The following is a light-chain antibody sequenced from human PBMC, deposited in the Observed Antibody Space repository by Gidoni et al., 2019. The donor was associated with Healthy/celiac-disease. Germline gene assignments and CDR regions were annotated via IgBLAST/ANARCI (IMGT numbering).Light chain of an antibody. CDR3: QQYGSSSWT. CDR1: QRVSSSY. V-gene: IGKV3-20*01. Sequence: EFVLTQSPGTLSLSPGARATLSCRASQRVSSSYLAWYQQKPGQAPRLLIYDASSRATGIPDRFSGSGSGTDFTLTISRLEPEDFAVYYCQQYGSSSWTFGQGTRVEIK. J-gene: IGKJ1*01. CDR2: DAS.